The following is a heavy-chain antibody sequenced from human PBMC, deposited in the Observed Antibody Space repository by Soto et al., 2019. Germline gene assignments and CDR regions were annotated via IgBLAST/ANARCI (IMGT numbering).Heavy chain of an antibody. Sequence: QVQLVESGGDLVKPGGSLRLSCAASGFTFSDYYMSWIRQAPGKGLEWGSYISGSPTYTKSADSVTCRFTISRDNAKKSVYLQMNRLRAEDRAVYDCAIVGMRRYFASWGQGALVTVAS. CDR3: AIVGMRRYFAS. CDR2: ISGSPTYT. V-gene: IGHV3-11*06. J-gene: IGHJ4*02. CDR1: GFTFSDYY.